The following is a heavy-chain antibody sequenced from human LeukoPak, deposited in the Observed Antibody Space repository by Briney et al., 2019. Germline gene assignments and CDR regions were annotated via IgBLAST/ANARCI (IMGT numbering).Heavy chain of an antibody. CDR1: GFTFSSYG. CDR2: ISYDGSNK. J-gene: IGHJ3*02. CDR3: AKDWRLLWFGNPGAFDI. D-gene: IGHD3-10*01. Sequence: GGSLRLSCAASGFTFSSYGMHWVRQAPGKGLEWVAVISYDGSNKYYADPVKGRFTISRDNSKNTLYLQMNSLRAEDTAVYYCAKDWRLLWFGNPGAFDIWGQGTMVTVSS. V-gene: IGHV3-30*18.